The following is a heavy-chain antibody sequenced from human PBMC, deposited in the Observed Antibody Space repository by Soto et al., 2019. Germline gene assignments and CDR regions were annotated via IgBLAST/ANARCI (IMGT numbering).Heavy chain of an antibody. Sequence: SETLSLTCTVSGGSISSYYWSWFRQPPGKGLEWIGYIYYSGSTNYNPSLKSRVTISVDTSKNQFSLKLSSVTAADTAVYYCARSIAVAVNYHLDYWGQGTLDIVSS. CDR3: ARSIAVAVNYHLDY. CDR1: GGSISSYY. V-gene: IGHV4-59*01. D-gene: IGHD6-19*01. CDR2: IYYSGST. J-gene: IGHJ4*02.